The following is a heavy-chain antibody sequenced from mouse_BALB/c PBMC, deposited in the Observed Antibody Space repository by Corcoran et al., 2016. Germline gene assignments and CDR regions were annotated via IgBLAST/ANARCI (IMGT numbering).Heavy chain of an antibody. CDR3: ERNYYGSSPDAMDY. Sequence: EVQLQQSGPELVKPGASVKMSCKASGYTFTSSVMHWVKQKPGQGLEWIGYINPYNDGTKYNEKFKGKATLTSDKASSTAYMELSSRPSEDSAGDYVERNYYGSSPDAMDYWGQGTAGTVAS. D-gene: IGHD1-1*01. J-gene: IGHJ4*01. CDR2: INPYNDGT. CDR1: GYTFTSSV. V-gene: IGHV1S136*01.